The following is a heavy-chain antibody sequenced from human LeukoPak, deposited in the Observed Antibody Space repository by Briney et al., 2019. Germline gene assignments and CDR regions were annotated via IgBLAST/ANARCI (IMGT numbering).Heavy chain of an antibody. J-gene: IGHJ5*02. V-gene: IGHV1-69*01. CDR2: IIPIFGTA. D-gene: IGHD3-9*01. Sequence: ASVKVSCKASGGTFSSYAISWVRQAPGQGLEWMGGIIPIFGTANYAQKFQGRVTITADESTSTAYMELSSLRSEDTVVYYCARDRIDDILTGYYAPFDPWGQGTLVTVSS. CDR3: ARDRIDDILTGYYAPFDP. CDR1: GGTFSSYA.